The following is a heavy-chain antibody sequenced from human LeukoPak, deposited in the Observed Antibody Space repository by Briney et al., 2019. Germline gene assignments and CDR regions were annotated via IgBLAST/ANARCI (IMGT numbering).Heavy chain of an antibody. D-gene: IGHD3-9*01. CDR2: IYYSGST. Sequence: SQTLSLTCTVSGGSISSGGYYWSWIRQHPGKGLEWIGYIYYSGSTYYNPSLKSRVTIPLDTSNNQFSLKLSSVTAADTAVYYCARSLTGYLDYWGQGTLVTVSS. CDR1: GGSISSGGYY. CDR3: ARSLTGYLDY. J-gene: IGHJ4*02. V-gene: IGHV4-31*03.